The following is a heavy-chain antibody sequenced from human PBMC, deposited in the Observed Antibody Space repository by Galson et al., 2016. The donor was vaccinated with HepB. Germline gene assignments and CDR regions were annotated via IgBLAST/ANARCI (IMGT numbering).Heavy chain of an antibody. J-gene: IGHJ4*02. D-gene: IGHD3-22*01. V-gene: IGHV3-74*01. Sequence: SLRLSCAASGFTFSAYWMHWVRQAPGKGPVWVSRINGDGSVTRYADSVKGRFTISRDNTKDTLSLQMISLRAEDTAVYYCARGRPHHYDGSGYFLFDYWGQGTLVTVSS. CDR2: INGDGSVT. CDR3: ARGRPHHYDGSGYFLFDY. CDR1: GFTFSAYW.